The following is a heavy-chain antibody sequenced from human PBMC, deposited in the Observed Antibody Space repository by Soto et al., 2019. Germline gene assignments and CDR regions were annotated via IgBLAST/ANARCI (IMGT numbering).Heavy chain of an antibody. V-gene: IGHV1-46*01. CDR3: GRDYHQY. D-gene: IGHD2-2*01. Sequence: QVQLVQSGAEVKKPGASVKVSCKASGYTFTSYYMHWVRQAPGQGLEWMGIINPSGGSTSNAQKSHGTLTMTRAEPQNTAMNGRTSRLCGDTAVYYCGRDYHQYWGQGTLVTVSS. J-gene: IGHJ4*02. CDR1: GYTFTSYY. CDR2: INPSGGST.